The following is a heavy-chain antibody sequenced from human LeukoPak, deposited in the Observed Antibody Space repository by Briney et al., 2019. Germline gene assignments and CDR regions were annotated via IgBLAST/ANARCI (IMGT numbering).Heavy chain of an antibody. CDR3: VRQKITTSDY. CDR1: GGSISSSNYY. V-gene: IGHV4-39*01. J-gene: IGHJ4*02. D-gene: IGHD4-11*01. CDR2: IYYSGST. Sequence: SETLSLTCSVSGGSISSSNYYWGWIRQSPGKGLEWIGSIYYSGSTYYNPSLKSRLTISVDTSKNQFSLQLSSVTAADTAVYYCVRQKITTSDYWGRGSMVTVSS.